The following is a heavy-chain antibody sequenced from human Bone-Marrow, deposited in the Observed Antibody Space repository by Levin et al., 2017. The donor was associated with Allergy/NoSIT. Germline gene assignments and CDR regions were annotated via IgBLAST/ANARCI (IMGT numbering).Heavy chain of an antibody. Sequence: KVSCRGAGYDFNNYWIGWVRQMPGKGLEWMGRIDPSDSHITYSPSFEGHVTISADRSITTAYLQLSSLKASDTAIYYCARQGLYYYESIGYYSPLGYWGQGTLVTVSS. J-gene: IGHJ4*02. V-gene: IGHV5-10-1*01. CDR3: ARQGLYYYESIGYYSPLGY. D-gene: IGHD3-22*01. CDR1: GYDFNNYW. CDR2: IDPSDSHI.